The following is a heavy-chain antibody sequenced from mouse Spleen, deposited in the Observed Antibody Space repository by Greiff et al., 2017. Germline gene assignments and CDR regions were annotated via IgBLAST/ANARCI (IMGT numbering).Heavy chain of an antibody. Sequence: EVQLQQSGPELVKPGASVKISCKASGYTFTDYYMNWVKQSHGKSLEWIGDINPNNGGTSYNQKFKGKATLTVDKSSSTAYMELRSLTSEDSAVYYCARSHDGYYYFDYWGQGTTLTVSS. D-gene: IGHD2-3*01. CDR2: INPNNGGT. CDR1: GYTFTDYY. CDR3: ARSHDGYYYFDY. V-gene: IGHV1-26*01. J-gene: IGHJ2*01.